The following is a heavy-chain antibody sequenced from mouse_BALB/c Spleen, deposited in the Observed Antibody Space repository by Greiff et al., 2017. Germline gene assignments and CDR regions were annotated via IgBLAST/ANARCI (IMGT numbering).Heavy chain of an antibody. D-gene: IGHD2-14*01. CDR2: IWSGGST. V-gene: IGHV2-2*02. J-gene: IGHJ3*01. CDR1: GFSLTSYG. CDR3: ARNWPAYYRYDQAWFAY. Sequence: QVQLKQSGPGLVQPSQSLSITCTVSGFSLTSYGVHWVRQSPGKGLEWLGVIWSGGSTDYNAAFISRLSISKDNSKSQVFFKMNSLQANDTAIYYCARNWPAYYRYDQAWFAYWGQGTLVTVSA.